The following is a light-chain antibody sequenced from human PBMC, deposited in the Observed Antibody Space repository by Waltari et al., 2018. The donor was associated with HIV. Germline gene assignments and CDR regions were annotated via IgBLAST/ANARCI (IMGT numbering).Light chain of an antibody. V-gene: IGLV2-14*01. J-gene: IGLJ1*01. Sequence: QSALTQPASVSGSPGQSITISCTGTSSDVGYFNYVSWYQQHPGKAPKVIIYDVNNGPSVVSNHFAGSKSGYTASLTISGLRAEDEADYYCKSFSTSNTYVFGSGTRVTVL. CDR1: SSDVGYFNY. CDR2: DVN. CDR3: KSFSTSNTYV.